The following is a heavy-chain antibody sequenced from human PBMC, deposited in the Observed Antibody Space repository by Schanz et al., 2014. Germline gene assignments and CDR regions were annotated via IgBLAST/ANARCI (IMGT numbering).Heavy chain of an antibody. Sequence: EVQLVESGGGLVQPGGSLRLSCAASGFTFSIYGMSWVRQAPGKGLEWVSRMIGSGSSVFYADSVKGRFTISRDNLKNTVYLQMNSLRAGDTVVYYCAKHVRSLTGNDYWGQGTLVTVSS. V-gene: IGHV3-23*04. J-gene: IGHJ4*02. CDR1: GFTFSIYG. CDR3: AKHVRSLTGNDY. D-gene: IGHD3-9*01. CDR2: MIGSGSSV.